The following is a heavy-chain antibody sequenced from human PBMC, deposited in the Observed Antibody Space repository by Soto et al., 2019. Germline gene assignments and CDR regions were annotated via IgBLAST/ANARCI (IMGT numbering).Heavy chain of an antibody. Sequence: GGSLRLSCAASGFTFSSYAMSWVRQAPGKGLEWVSAISGSGGSTYYADSVKGRFTISRDNSKNTLYLQMNSLRAEDTAVYYCANTEVVPAAMRWYYYGMDVWGQGTTVTVSS. J-gene: IGHJ6*02. CDR3: ANTEVVPAAMRWYYYGMDV. V-gene: IGHV3-23*01. D-gene: IGHD2-2*01. CDR2: ISGSGGST. CDR1: GFTFSSYA.